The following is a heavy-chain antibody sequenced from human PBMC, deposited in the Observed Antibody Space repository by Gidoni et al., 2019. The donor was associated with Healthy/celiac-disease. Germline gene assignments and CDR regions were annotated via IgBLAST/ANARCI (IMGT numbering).Heavy chain of an antibody. CDR2: ISAYNGNT. Sequence: QVQLVQSGAEVKKPGASVKVSCKPSGYTFTSYGIGWVRQAPGQGLEWMGWISAYNGNTNYAQKLQGRVTMTTDTSTSKAYRELRSLRSDDTAVYYGARERGDSSGYDAFDIWGQGTMVTVSS. CDR1: GYTFTSYG. CDR3: ARERGDSSGYDAFDI. D-gene: IGHD3-22*01. J-gene: IGHJ3*02. V-gene: IGHV1-18*01.